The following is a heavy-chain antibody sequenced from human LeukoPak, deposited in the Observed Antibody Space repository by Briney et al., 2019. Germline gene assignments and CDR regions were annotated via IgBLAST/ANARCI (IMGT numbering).Heavy chain of an antibody. Sequence: GGSLRLSCAASGFTFSSYEMNWVRQAPGKGLEWVSYISSSGSTIYYADSVKGRFTISRDNAKNSVSLQMNSLRAEDTAVYYCATSPVYSYGHPYYFDYWGQGTLVTVSS. CDR3: ATSPVYSYGHPYYFDY. V-gene: IGHV3-48*03. D-gene: IGHD5-18*01. J-gene: IGHJ4*02. CDR2: ISSSGSTI. CDR1: GFTFSSYE.